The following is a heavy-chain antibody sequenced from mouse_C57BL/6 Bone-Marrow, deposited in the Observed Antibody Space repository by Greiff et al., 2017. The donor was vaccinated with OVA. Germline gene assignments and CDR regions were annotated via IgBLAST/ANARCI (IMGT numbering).Heavy chain of an antibody. V-gene: IGHV3-6*01. CDR1: GYSITSGYY. J-gene: IGHJ3*01. Sequence: EVKLLESGPGLVKPSQSLSLTCSVTGYSITSGYYWNWIRQFPGNKLEWMGYISYDGSNNYNPSLKNRISITRDTSKNQFFLKLNSVTTEDTATYYCARRGFLFAYWGQGTLVTVSA. CDR2: ISYDGSN. CDR3: ARRGFLFAY.